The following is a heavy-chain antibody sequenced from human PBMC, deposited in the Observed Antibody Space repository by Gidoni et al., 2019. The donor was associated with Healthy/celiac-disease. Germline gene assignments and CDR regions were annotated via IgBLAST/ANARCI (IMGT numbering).Heavy chain of an antibody. J-gene: IGHJ4*02. CDR3: AKDLYGGNPSLFDY. CDR2: ISWNSGSI. D-gene: IGHD2-15*01. V-gene: IGHV3-9*02. Sequence: EVQLVESGGALVQPGRSLRLSCAAPGFTSDDYAMHWVRQAQGKGREWVSGISWNSGSIGYADSVKGRFTISRDNAKNSLYLQMNSLRAEDTALYYCAKDLYGGNPSLFDYWGQGTLVTVSS. CDR1: GFTSDDYA.